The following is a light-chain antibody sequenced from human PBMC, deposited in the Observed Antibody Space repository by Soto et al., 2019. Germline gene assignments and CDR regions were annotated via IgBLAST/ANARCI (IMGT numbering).Light chain of an antibody. CDR3: QQAYSTPWT. V-gene: IGKV1-39*01. CDR1: QNIDSY. J-gene: IGKJ1*01. Sequence: DIQMTQSPSSLSASVGDRVTITCRARQNIDSYLNWYQQRPGKDPKLLIHDASSLQSGVPSRFSGSGSGTDFALTINSPQPEDFATIYCQQAYSTPWTFGQGTKVVIK. CDR2: DAS.